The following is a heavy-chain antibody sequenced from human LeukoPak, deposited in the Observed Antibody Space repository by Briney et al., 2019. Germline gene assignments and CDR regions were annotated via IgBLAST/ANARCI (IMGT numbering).Heavy chain of an antibody. D-gene: IGHD3-22*01. CDR2: ISAYNGNT. CDR1: GYTFTSYG. J-gene: IGHJ4*02. CDR3: ARGRGYYDSSGYPFYFDY. Sequence: GASVKISCKASGYTFTSYGISWVRQAPGQGLEWMGWISAYNGNTNYAQKLQGRVTMTTDTSTSTAYMELSSLRSEDTAVYYCARGRGYYDSSGYPFYFDYWGQGTLVTVSS. V-gene: IGHV1-18*01.